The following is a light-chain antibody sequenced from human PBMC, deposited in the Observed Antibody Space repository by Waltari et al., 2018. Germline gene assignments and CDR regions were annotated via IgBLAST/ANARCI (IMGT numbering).Light chain of an antibody. CDR1: SSDVGSYSY. CDR2: DVG. V-gene: IGLV2-14*03. Sequence: HSALTQPASVSGSPGQSISISCTGTSSDVGSYSYVSWYQQQPGTAPKLMVYDVGFRPSGVSDRFSGSKSGNTASLTISGLQAEDEATYYFSSYTNTSPYVLFGGGTKLTVL. J-gene: IGLJ2*01. CDR3: SSYTNTSPYVL.